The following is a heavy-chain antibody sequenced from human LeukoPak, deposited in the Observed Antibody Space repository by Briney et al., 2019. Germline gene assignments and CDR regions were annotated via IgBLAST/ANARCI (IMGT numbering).Heavy chain of an antibody. CDR2: IYHSGST. CDR3: ARDGYSGNDGL. D-gene: IGHD5-12*01. Sequence: PSETLSLTCTVSGGSISSYYWSWIRQPPGKGLEWIGYIYHSGSTKYNPSLKSRVTISVDTSKNQFSLKMSSVTAADTAVYYCARDGYSGNDGLWGQGTLVTVSS. V-gene: IGHV4-59*01. CDR1: GGSISSYY. J-gene: IGHJ4*02.